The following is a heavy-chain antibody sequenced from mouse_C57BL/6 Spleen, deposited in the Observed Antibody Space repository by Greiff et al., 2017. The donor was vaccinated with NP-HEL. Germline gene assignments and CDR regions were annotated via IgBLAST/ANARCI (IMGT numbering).Heavy chain of an antibody. J-gene: IGHJ4*01. Sequence: VQLKESGPGMVKPSQSLSLTCTVTGYSITSGYDWHWIRHFPGNKLEWMGYISYSGSTNYNPSLKSRISITHDTSKNHFFLKLNSVTTEDTATYYCARDTRPGAMDYWGQGTSVTVSS. V-gene: IGHV3-1*01. CDR1: GYSITSGYD. CDR3: ARDTRPGAMDY. CDR2: ISYSGST.